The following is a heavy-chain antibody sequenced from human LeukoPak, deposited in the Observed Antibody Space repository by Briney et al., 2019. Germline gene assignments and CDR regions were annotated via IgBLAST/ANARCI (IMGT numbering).Heavy chain of an antibody. V-gene: IGHV4-4*07. CDR3: ARGPYSYDSSGAFDI. CDR2: ISSSGST. D-gene: IGHD3-22*01. CDR1: GGSISSYY. Sequence: SETLSLTCTVSGGSISSYYWSWIRQPAGKGLEWIGRISSSGSTNYNPSLKSRVTISVDTSKNQFSLRLSSVTAADTAVYFCARGPYSYDSSGAFDIWGQGTMVTVSS. J-gene: IGHJ3*02.